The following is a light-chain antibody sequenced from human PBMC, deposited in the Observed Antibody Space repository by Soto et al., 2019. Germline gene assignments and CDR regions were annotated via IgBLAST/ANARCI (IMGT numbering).Light chain of an antibody. CDR3: CSYAGSSTYV. V-gene: IGLV2-23*02. Sequence: QSALTQPASVSGSPGQSFTISCTGTSSDVGSYNLVSWYQQHPGKAPKLMIYEVSKRPSGVSNRFSGSKSGNTASLTISGHQAEDEADHYCCSYAGSSTYVFGTRTKLNVL. J-gene: IGLJ1*01. CDR2: EVS. CDR1: SSDVGSYNL.